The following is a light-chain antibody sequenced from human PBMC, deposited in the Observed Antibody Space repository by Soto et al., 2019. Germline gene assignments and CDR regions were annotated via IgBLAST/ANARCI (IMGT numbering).Light chain of an antibody. CDR3: SSYTARNNLV. V-gene: IGLV2-8*01. CDR1: SSDTCGYNS. CDR2: DVS. Sequence: QPSLTQSPSASGSPGQPVTISCIGTSSDTCGYNSFSWYQQHPGKAPKLMIHDVSKRPSGVPDRSSGSNSGNTASLTVSALQAEDEADYYCSSYTARNNLVFGTGTKVTV. J-gene: IGLJ1*01.